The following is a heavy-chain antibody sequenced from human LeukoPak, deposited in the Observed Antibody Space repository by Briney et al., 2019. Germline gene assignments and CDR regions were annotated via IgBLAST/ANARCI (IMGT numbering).Heavy chain of an antibody. CDR1: GFTFSSYS. D-gene: IGHD3-3*01. CDR3: ARDQAGTIFGVVIKEYYMDV. J-gene: IGHJ6*03. Sequence: GGSLRLSCAASGFTFSSYSMNWVRQAPGKGLEWVSSISSSSSYIYYADSVKGRFTISRDNAKNSLYLQMNSLRAEDTAVYYCARDQAGTIFGVVIKEYYMDVWGKGTTVTVSS. CDR2: ISSSSSYI. V-gene: IGHV3-21*01.